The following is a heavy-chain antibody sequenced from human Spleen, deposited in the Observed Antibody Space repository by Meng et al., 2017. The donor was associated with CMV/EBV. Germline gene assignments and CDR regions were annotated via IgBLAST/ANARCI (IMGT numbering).Heavy chain of an antibody. Sequence: GGSLRLSCAASGFTFSSYWMHWVRQAPGEGLVWVSRINSDGSSTYYADSVKGRFTISRDNAKNTLYLQMNSLRAEDTAVYYCARDYLPDPINQQLVRNYYGMDVWGQGTTVAVSS. CDR3: ARDYLPDPINQQLVRNYYGMDV. D-gene: IGHD6-13*01. V-gene: IGHV3-74*01. CDR2: INSDGSST. J-gene: IGHJ6*02. CDR1: GFTFSSYW.